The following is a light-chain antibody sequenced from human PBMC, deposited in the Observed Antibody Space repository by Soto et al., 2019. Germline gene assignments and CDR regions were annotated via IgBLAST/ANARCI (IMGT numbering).Light chain of an antibody. Sequence: DIQMTQSPSSLSASVGDRVTITCRASQSISSYLNWYQQKPGKAPKLLIYAASSLQSGVPSRFSGSGSGTDFTLTISSLQREDIATYYCQQSYGTPLTFGGGTNVEIK. V-gene: IGKV1-39*01. CDR2: AAS. CDR3: QQSYGTPLT. J-gene: IGKJ4*01. CDR1: QSISSY.